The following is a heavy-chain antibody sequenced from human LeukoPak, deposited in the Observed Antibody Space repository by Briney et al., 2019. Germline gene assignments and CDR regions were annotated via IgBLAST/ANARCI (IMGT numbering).Heavy chain of an antibody. J-gene: IGHJ4*02. CDR3: ARDHGPHYSSGWYFDY. V-gene: IGHV4-59*12. Sequence: SETLSLTCTVSGGSISSYYWSWIRQPPGKGLEWIGYIYYSGSTNYNPSLKSRVTISVDTSKNQFSLKLSSVTAADTAVYYCARDHGPHYSSGWYFDYWGQGTLVTVSS. D-gene: IGHD6-19*01. CDR2: IYYSGST. CDR1: GGSISSYY.